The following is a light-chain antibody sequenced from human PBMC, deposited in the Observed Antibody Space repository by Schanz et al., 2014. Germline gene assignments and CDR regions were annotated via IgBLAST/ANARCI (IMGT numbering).Light chain of an antibody. CDR2: GAS. CDR3: QQYNNWPQWT. CDR1: QSVSSN. J-gene: IGKJ2*02. V-gene: IGKV3D-15*01. Sequence: EIVMTQSPATLSVSPGERATLSCRASQSVSSNLAWYQQKPGQAPRLLIYGASTRATGTPARFSGSGSGTDFTLTISSLEPEDFAVYYCQQYNNWPQWTFGQGTKLDIK.